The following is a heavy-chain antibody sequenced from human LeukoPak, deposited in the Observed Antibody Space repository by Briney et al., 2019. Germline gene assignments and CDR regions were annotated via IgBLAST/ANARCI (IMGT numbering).Heavy chain of an antibody. CDR3: ARDLYGSGSYYNSVDY. Sequence: GGSLRLSCAASGFTFSSYAMSWVRQAPGKGLEWVSAISGSGGSTYYADSVKGRFTISRDNSKNTLYLQMNSLRAEDTALYYCARDLYGSGSYYNSVDYWGQGTLVTVSS. J-gene: IGHJ4*02. V-gene: IGHV3-23*01. CDR1: GFTFSSYA. CDR2: ISGSGGST. D-gene: IGHD3-10*01.